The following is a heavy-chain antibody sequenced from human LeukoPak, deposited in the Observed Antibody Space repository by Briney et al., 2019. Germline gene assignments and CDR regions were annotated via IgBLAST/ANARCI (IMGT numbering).Heavy chain of an antibody. D-gene: IGHD6-6*01. V-gene: IGHV3-23*01. CDR1: GFTFSSFA. CDR3: AKVMAARPFDP. J-gene: IGHJ5*02. CDR2: VSGSGGST. Sequence: GGSLRLSCAASGFTFSSFAMSWVRQAPGKGLEWVSVVSGSGGSTYYADSVKGRFTISRDNSKNTLSLQMNGLRAEDTALYYCAKVMAARPFDPWGQGTLVTVSS.